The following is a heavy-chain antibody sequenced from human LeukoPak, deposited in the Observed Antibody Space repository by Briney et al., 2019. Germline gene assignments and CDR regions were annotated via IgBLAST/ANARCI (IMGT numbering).Heavy chain of an antibody. D-gene: IGHD3-16*01. CDR1: GFSFSNSW. CDR3: AKTFHDYVWGSLDAFHI. CDR2: IDRDGGSE. J-gene: IGHJ3*02. V-gene: IGHV3-74*01. Sequence: PGGSLRLSCAASGFSFSNSWMHWVRQAPGRGLVWFSRIDRDGGSETYADSVKGRFAISRDNAKNTLYLQMNSLRAEDTAVYYCAKTFHDYVWGSLDAFHIWGQGTMVTVSS.